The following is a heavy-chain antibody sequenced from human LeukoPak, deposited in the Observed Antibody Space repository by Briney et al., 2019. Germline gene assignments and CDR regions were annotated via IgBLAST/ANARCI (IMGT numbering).Heavy chain of an antibody. V-gene: IGHV3-7*01. J-gene: IGHJ4*02. CDR2: IKQDGSEK. Sequence: GGSLRLSCAASGFTFSSYWMSWVRQAPGKGLEWVANIKQDGSEKYYVDSVKGRFTISRDNAKNSLYLQTNSLRAEDTAVYYCARDGDYYGSGSYYNHPFDYWGQGTLVTVSS. CDR1: GFTFSSYW. CDR3: ARDGDYYGSGSYYNHPFDY. D-gene: IGHD3-10*01.